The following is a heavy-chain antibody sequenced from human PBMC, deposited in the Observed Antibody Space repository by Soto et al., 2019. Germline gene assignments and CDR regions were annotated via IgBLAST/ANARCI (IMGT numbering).Heavy chain of an antibody. CDR1: GGSMISYY. D-gene: IGHD5-12*01. J-gene: IGHJ4*02. CDR2: SYYAGST. Sequence: QVRLQESGPGLVKPSETLSLTCTDSGGSMISYYWSWIRQPPGRGLEWIGFSYYAGSTKYSPSLNSLVTISLDTSKNQFSLPVTSVTAADTAVYYCARRIVATETCDYWGQGTLVTVSS. V-gene: IGHV4-59*08. CDR3: ARRIVATETCDY.